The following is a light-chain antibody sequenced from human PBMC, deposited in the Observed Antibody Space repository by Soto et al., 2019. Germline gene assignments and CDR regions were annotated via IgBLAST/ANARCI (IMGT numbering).Light chain of an antibody. CDR2: AAS. V-gene: IGKV1-39*01. CDR3: QQSYSAPQT. CDR1: QTIMTY. J-gene: IGKJ1*01. Sequence: DIQMTQSTSSLSASVGDEVTITCRASQTIMTYLNWYQQKPGKAPTLLIYAASILQSGVPSRFSGSGSGTDFTLTISCLQPEDFATYHCQQSYSAPQTFGHVTKVDIK.